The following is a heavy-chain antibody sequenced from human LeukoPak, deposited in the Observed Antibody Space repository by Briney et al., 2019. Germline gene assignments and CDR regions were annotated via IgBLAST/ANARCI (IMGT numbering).Heavy chain of an antibody. Sequence: GGSLRLSCTASGFTFSSYGMSWVRQAPGKGLQWVSAISYNDGSTYYADSVKGRFTISRDNSKNTLYLQVNSLRAEDTATYYCAKDSPLLTIWGQGTMVTVSS. J-gene: IGHJ3*02. CDR3: AKDSPLLTI. CDR1: GFTFSSYG. CDR2: ISYNDGST. V-gene: IGHV3-23*01.